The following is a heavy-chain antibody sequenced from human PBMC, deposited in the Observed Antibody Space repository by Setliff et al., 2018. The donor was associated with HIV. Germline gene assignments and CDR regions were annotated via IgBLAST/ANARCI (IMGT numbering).Heavy chain of an antibody. J-gene: IGHJ6*03. CDR2: IYYFGAT. V-gene: IGHV4-39*07. CDR1: GGSISNYYW. CDR3: ARGTVSTSYYYYMDV. D-gene: IGHD4-4*01. Sequence: LSLTCIVSGGSISNYYWWTWIRQPPGTGLEWIGSIYYFGATYYNPSLKSRASISLDTSKNQFSLKVNSVTAADTAKYFCARGTVSTSYYYYMDVWGKGTTVTVSS.